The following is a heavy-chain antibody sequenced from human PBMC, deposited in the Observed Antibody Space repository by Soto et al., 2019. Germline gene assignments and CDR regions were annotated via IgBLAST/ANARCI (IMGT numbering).Heavy chain of an antibody. Sequence: PGGSLRLSCAASGFTFSDYYMSWIRQAPGKGLEWVSYISSSSSYTYYADSVKGRFTISRDNAKNSLYLQMNSMRAEDTAVYYCARDGWELQPFDYWGQGTLVTVSS. CDR2: ISSSSSYT. D-gene: IGHD1-26*01. CDR1: GFTFSDYY. CDR3: ARDGWELQPFDY. V-gene: IGHV3-11*05. J-gene: IGHJ4*02.